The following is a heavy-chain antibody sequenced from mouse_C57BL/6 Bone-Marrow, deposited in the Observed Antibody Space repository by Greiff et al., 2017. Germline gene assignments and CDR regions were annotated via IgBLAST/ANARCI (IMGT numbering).Heavy chain of an antibody. Sequence: VQLKQSGPELVKPGASVKISCKASGYSFTDYNMNWVKQSHGTSLEWIGVINPNYGTTSYNQKFKGKATLTVDQSSSTAYMQLNSLTSEDSAVYYCASLAYDNSWYFDVWGTGTTVTVSS. CDR1: GYSFTDYN. CDR3: ASLAYDNSWYFDV. V-gene: IGHV1-39*01. J-gene: IGHJ1*03. CDR2: INPNYGTT. D-gene: IGHD2-1*01.